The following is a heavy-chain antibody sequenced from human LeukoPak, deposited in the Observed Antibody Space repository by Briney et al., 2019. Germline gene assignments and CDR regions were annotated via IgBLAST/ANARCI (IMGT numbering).Heavy chain of an antibody. CDR1: GFTFSSYS. D-gene: IGHD2-15*01. Sequence: GGSLRLSCAASGFTFSSYSMNWVRQAPGKGLKWVSSISSSSSYIYYAESVKGRFTISRVNAKNSLYLQMNSLRAEDTSVYYCARDGVANWFDPWGQGTLVTVSS. V-gene: IGHV3-21*01. CDR2: ISSSSSYI. J-gene: IGHJ5*02. CDR3: ARDGVANWFDP.